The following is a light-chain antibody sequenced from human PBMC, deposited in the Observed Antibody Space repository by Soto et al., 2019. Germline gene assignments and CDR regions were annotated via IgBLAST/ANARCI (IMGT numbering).Light chain of an antibody. CDR1: ALPNQY. Sequence: SYELTQPPSVSVSPGQTARITCVGNALPNQYAYWYRLRPGQAPVLVIQKDSERPSGIPDRFSGSSSGTTATLTITGVQAEDEGDYYCQSADPSGSTAVFGGGTKLTVL. CDR3: QSADPSGSTAV. J-gene: IGLJ2*01. CDR2: KDS. V-gene: IGLV3-25*02.